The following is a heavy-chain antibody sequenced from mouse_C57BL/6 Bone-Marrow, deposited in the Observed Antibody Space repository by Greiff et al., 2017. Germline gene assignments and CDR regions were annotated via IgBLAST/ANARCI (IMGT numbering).Heavy chain of an antibody. V-gene: IGHV1-19*01. CDR2: INPYNGGT. Sequence: VQLQQSGPVLVKPGASVKMSCKASGYTFTDYYMNWVKQSHGKSLEWIGVINPYNGGTSYNQKFKGKATLTVDKSSSTAYMELNSLTSEDSAVYYCLYGNYSYYFDYWGQGTTLTVSS. J-gene: IGHJ2*01. CDR1: GYTFTDYY. CDR3: LYGNYSYYFDY. D-gene: IGHD2-1*01.